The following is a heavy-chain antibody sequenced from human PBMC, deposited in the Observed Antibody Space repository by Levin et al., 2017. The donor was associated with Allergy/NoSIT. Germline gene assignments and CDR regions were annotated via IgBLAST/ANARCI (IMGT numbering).Heavy chain of an antibody. J-gene: IGHJ4*02. CDR3: ARVGRQATSDY. CDR1: GGSVSSGSYY. Sequence: SETLSLTCTVSGGSVSSGSYYWSWIRQPPGKGLEWIGYIYYSGSTNYNPSLKSRVTISVDTSKNQFSLKLSSVTAADTAVYYCARVGRQATSDYWGQGTLVTVSS. V-gene: IGHV4-61*01. CDR2: IYYSGST. D-gene: IGHD5-24*01.